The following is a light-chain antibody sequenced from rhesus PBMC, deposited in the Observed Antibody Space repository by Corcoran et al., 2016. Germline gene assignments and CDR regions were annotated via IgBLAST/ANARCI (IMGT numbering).Light chain of an antibody. J-gene: IGKJ3*01. CDR1: ENVNNY. CDR2: KAS. V-gene: IGKV1-74*01. Sequence: DIQMTQSPSSLSASVGDRVTITCRASENVNNYLHWYQQKPGKAPKLLIYKASTLQSGVPSRFSGSGSWTDFTLTISSLQPEDFATYYCQHSYATPFTFGPGTKLDIK. CDR3: QHSYATPFT.